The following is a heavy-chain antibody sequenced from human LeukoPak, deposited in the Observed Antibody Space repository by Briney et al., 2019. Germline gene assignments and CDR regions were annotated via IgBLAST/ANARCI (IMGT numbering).Heavy chain of an antibody. CDR1: GGSISSYY. J-gene: IGHJ4*02. Sequence: SENLSLTCTVPGGSISSYYWSWIRHPPGKGLEWIGYIYYSGSTNYNPSLKSRVTISVDTSKNQFSLKLSSVTAADTAVYYCARNKFRDEFDYWGQGTLVTVSS. D-gene: IGHD1/OR15-1a*01. V-gene: IGHV4-59*01. CDR2: IYYSGST. CDR3: ARNKFRDEFDY.